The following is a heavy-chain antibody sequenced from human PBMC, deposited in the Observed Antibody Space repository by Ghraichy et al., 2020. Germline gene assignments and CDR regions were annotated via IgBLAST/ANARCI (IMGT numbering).Heavy chain of an antibody. V-gene: IGHV4-30-2*01. CDR1: GGSISSGDYS. D-gene: IGHD5-24*01. CDR3: TRDGYTNNSTDGFDV. J-gene: IGHJ3*01. Sequence: SETLSLTCAVSGGSISSGDYSWNWIRQPPGRGLEWMGHIYLSGYTYYNPTLKGRVTISLDRSNNQFSLKLNSITAADTALYFCTRDGYTNNSTDGFDVWGQGTMVTVSS. CDR2: IYLSGYT.